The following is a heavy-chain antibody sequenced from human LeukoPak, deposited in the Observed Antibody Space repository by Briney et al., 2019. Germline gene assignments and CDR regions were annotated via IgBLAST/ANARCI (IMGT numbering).Heavy chain of an antibody. CDR2: ISAYNGNT. CDR3: ASVWFGERSYYYYGMDV. Sequence: ASVKVSCKASGYTFTSYGISWVRRAPGQGLEWMGWISAYNGNTNYAQKLQGRVTMTTDTSTSTAYMELRSLRSDDTAVYYCASVWFGERSYYYYGMDVWGQGTTVTVSS. D-gene: IGHD3-10*01. V-gene: IGHV1-18*01. J-gene: IGHJ6*02. CDR1: GYTFTSYG.